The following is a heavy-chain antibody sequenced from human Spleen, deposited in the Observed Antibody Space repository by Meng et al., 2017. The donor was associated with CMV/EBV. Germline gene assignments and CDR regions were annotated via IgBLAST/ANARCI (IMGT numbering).Heavy chain of an antibody. J-gene: IGHJ4*02. V-gene: IGHV4-30-4*08. CDR3: ARVLSDYGDYLYYFDY. CDR1: GGSISSGDYY. CDR2: IYYSGST. Sequence: HGQRPEAGPGLVKPSQTLSLTCTVSGGSISSGDYYWSWLRQPPGKGLEWIGYIYYSGSTYYNPSLKSRVTISVDTSKNQFSLKLSSVTAADTAVYYCARVLSDYGDYLYYFDYWGQGTLVTVSS. D-gene: IGHD4-17*01.